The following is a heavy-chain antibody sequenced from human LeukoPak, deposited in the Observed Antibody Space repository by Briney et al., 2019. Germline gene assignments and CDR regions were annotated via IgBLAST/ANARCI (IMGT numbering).Heavy chain of an antibody. CDR2: INHSGST. CDR1: GGSFSGYY. V-gene: IGHV4-34*01. CDR3: ARGLAYDSSGYCIDY. D-gene: IGHD3-22*01. J-gene: IGHJ4*02. Sequence: SETLSLTCAVYGGSFSGYYWSWIRQPPGKGLEWIGEINHSGSTNYNPSLKSRVTISVDTSKNQSSLKLSSVTAADTAVYYCARGLAYDSSGYCIDYWGQGTLVTVSS.